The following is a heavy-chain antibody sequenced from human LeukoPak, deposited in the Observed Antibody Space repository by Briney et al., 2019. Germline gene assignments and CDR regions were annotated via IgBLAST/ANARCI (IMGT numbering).Heavy chain of an antibody. D-gene: IGHD3-22*01. CDR3: ARAGYYDSSGYFPLWFYFDY. CDR2: IYYSGST. V-gene: IGHV4-59*01. CDR1: GGSISSYY. J-gene: IGHJ4*02. Sequence: SETLSPTCTVSGGSISSYYWSWIRQPPGKGLEWIGYIYYSGSTNYNPSLKSRVTVSVDTSKNQFSLKLSSVTAADTAVYYCARAGYYDSSGYFPLWFYFDYWGQGTLVTVSS.